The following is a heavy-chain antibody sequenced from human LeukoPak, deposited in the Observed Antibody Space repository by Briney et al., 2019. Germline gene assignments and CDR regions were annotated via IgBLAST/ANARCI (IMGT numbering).Heavy chain of an antibody. Sequence: SSETLSLTCTVSGGSVSSDNSYWNWIRQPAGEALEWIGRIYADGSSTYNPSLKSRVTISVDSSKNQFSLRLSSMTAADTAVYYCARGYYYHRWGQGTLVTVSS. CDR3: ARGYYYHR. CDR1: GGSVSSDNSY. V-gene: IGHV4-61*02. J-gene: IGHJ4*02. D-gene: IGHD3-22*01. CDR2: IYADGSS.